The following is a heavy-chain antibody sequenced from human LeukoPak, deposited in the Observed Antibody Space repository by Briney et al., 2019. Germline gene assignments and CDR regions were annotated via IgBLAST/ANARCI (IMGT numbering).Heavy chain of an antibody. D-gene: IGHD7-27*01. J-gene: IGHJ6*03. CDR3: AGDLGYYYYYMDG. V-gene: IGHV3-66*02. CDR1: GYTVSRNY. Sequence: GGSLTLSCAASGYTVSRNYLSWVRQAPGKGLEWVGVIYSGGSTYYADSVKGRFTISGDNSKNKLYLQLNSLPAADTAVYYFAGDLGYYYYYMDGWGKGTTVTVSS. CDR2: IYSGGST.